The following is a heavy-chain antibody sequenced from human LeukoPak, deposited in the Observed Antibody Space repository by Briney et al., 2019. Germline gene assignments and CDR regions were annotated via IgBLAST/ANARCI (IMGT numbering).Heavy chain of an antibody. Sequence: GRSLRLSCAASGFTFSSYGMHWVRQAPGKGLEWVAVISYDGSNKYYADSVKGRFTISRDNSKNTLYLRMNSLRAEDTAVYYCAKDRPLVGAVRYWGQGTLVTVSS. CDR1: GFTFSSYG. V-gene: IGHV3-30*18. J-gene: IGHJ4*02. CDR3: AKDRPLVGAVRY. D-gene: IGHD1-26*01. CDR2: ISYDGSNK.